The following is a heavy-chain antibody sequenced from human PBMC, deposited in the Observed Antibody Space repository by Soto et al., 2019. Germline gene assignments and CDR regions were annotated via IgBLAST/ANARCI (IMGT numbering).Heavy chain of an antibody. Sequence: RRLSCAASGFTFSSYSMNWVRQAPGMGLEWVSYISSSSSTIYYADSVKGRFTISRDNAKNSLYLQMNSLRDEDTAVYYCARDPLVYYDSSGYFHDYWGQGTPVTVYS. D-gene: IGHD3-22*01. CDR2: ISSSSSTI. J-gene: IGHJ4*02. CDR1: GFTFSSYS. CDR3: ARDPLVYYDSSGYFHDY. V-gene: IGHV3-48*02.